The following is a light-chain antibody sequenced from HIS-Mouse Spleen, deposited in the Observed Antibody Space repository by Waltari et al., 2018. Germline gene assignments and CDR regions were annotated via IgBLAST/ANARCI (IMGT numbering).Light chain of an antibody. J-gene: IGLJ2*01. CDR3: YSTDSSGNHRV. V-gene: IGLV3-10*01. CDR1: ALPKKY. CDR2: EDS. Sequence: SYELTQPPSVSVSPGQTARINCSGDALPKKYAYWYQQKSGQAPVLVIYEDSKRTSGIPERFSGSSSGTMATLTISGAQVEDEADYYCYSTDSSGNHRVFGGGTKLTVL.